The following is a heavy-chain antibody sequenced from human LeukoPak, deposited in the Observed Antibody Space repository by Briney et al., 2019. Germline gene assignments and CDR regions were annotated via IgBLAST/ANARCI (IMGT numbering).Heavy chain of an antibody. V-gene: IGHV4-34*01. J-gene: IGHJ4*02. Sequence: PSKTLSLTCAVYGGSFSGYYWNWIRQPPGKGLEWIGEINHSGSTNFNPSLKSRVTISVDTSKNQFSLKLSSVTAADTAVYYCASRPRSIAAASDHYYFDYWGQGTLVTVSS. D-gene: IGHD6-13*01. CDR1: GGSFSGYY. CDR3: ASRPRSIAAASDHYYFDY. CDR2: INHSGST.